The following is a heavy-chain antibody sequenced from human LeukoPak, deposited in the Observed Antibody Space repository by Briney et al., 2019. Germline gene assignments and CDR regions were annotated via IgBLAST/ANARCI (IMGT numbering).Heavy chain of an antibody. Sequence: QPGGSLRLSCAASGFTFTTYSMNWVRQAPGKGLEWVSTINPGGITTYYADSVKGRFTISRDNSKNTVSLQMDSLRADDTAVYYCAKDRAGTPWADWGQGTLVTVSS. V-gene: IGHV3-23*01. CDR1: GFTFTTYS. CDR2: INPGGITT. D-gene: IGHD1-1*01. CDR3: AKDRAGTPWAD. J-gene: IGHJ4*02.